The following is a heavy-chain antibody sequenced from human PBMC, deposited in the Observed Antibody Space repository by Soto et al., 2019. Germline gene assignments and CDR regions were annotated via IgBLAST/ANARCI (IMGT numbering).Heavy chain of an antibody. CDR1: GFTFSSYS. CDR3: ASWDGGVYYYDSSGSRHWFDP. V-gene: IGHV3-21*01. CDR2: ISSSSSYI. J-gene: IGHJ5*02. D-gene: IGHD3-22*01. Sequence: PGGSLRLSCAASGFTFSSYSMNWVRQAPGKGLEWVSSISSSSSYIYYADSVKGRFTISRDNAKNSLYLQMNSLRAEDTAVYYCASWDGGVYYYDSSGSRHWFDPWGQGTLVTSPQ.